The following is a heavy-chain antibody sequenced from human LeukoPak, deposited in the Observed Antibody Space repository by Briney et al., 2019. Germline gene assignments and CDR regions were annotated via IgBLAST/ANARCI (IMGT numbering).Heavy chain of an antibody. J-gene: IGHJ6*02. Sequence: GGSLRLSCAASGFTFTSYSMNWVRQAPGKGLEWVSTISGGGGSTYYADSVKGRFTISRDNAKNSLYLQMNSLRAEDTAVYYCARGSPGSYYYGMDVWGQGTTVTVSS. CDR1: GFTFTSYS. V-gene: IGHV3-23*01. CDR3: ARGSPGSYYYGMDV. CDR2: ISGGGGST. D-gene: IGHD2-15*01.